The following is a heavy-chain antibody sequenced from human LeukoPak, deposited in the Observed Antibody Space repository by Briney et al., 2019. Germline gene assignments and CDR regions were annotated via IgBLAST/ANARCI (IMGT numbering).Heavy chain of an antibody. Sequence: GGSLRLSCAASGFTVNNEYMYWVRQAPGRGLECVSLIYADGRTFYTDSVRGRFTISRDNSRNTVDLQINRLRAEDTAVYFCVRSVFSWGQGTRVTVSS. CDR3: VRSVFS. CDR1: GFTVNNEY. V-gene: IGHV3-66*01. D-gene: IGHD2-8*01. J-gene: IGHJ5*02. CDR2: IYADGRT.